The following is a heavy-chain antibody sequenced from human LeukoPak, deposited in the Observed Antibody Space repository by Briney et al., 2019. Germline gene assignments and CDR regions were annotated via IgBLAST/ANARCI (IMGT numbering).Heavy chain of an antibody. CDR1: GFTFSSYS. CDR3: ASYGDYEGY. J-gene: IGHJ4*02. V-gene: IGHV3-48*01. CDR2: ISSSGSTI. Sequence: HPGGSLRLTCAASGFTFSSYSMNWVHQAPGKGLEWVSYISSSGSTIYYADSVKGRFTISRDNAKNSLYLQMNSLRAEDTAVYFCASYGDYEGYWGQGTLVTVSS. D-gene: IGHD4-17*01.